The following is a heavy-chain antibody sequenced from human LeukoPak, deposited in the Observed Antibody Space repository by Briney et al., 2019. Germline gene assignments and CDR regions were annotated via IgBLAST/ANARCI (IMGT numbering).Heavy chain of an antibody. Sequence: SVKVSCKASGGTFSSYAISWVRQAPGQGLEWMGRIIPIFGTANYAQTLQGRVTITTDESTSTAYMELSSLRSEDTAVSYCSRSGRYSNAVAFDIWGQGTMVTVSS. CDR1: GGTFSSYA. J-gene: IGHJ3*02. CDR2: IIPIFGTA. CDR3: SRSGRYSNAVAFDI. D-gene: IGHD1-26*01. V-gene: IGHV1-69*05.